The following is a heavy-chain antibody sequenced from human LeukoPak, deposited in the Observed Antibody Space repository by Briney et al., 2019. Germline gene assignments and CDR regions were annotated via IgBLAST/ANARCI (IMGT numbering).Heavy chain of an antibody. V-gene: IGHV1-18*01. Sequence: VQVSFQRSGYTFTCYGISWVRQAPAQGLEWMGWISACNGNTNYEQKLQDRVTMTTDTSTSTAYMQLRSLRSDDTAVYNCASDGANGPSGFDPWGQGTLVTVSS. D-gene: IGHD2-8*01. CDR3: ASDGANGPSGFDP. J-gene: IGHJ5*02. CDR2: ISACNGNT. CDR1: GYTFTCYG.